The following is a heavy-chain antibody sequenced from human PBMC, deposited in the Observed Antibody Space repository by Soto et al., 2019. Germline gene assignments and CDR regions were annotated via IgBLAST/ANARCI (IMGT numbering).Heavy chain of an antibody. V-gene: IGHV1-69*12. Sequence: QVQLVQSGAEVKKPGSSVKVSCKASGGTFSSYAISWVRQAPGQGLEWMGGIIPIFGTANYAQKFQGRVTSTADESTSTADMELSSLRSEDTAVYYCARDKGWLQPLGYFDYWGQGTLVTVSS. J-gene: IGHJ4*02. CDR1: GGTFSSYA. CDR2: IIPIFGTA. D-gene: IGHD5-12*01. CDR3: ARDKGWLQPLGYFDY.